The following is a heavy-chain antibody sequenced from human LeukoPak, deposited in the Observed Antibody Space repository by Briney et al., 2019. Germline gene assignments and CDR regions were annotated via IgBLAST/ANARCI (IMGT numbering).Heavy chain of an antibody. J-gene: IGHJ4*02. CDR2: IIPILGIA. D-gene: IGHD6-19*01. CDR3: ARAPRRQWLVDARKYYFDY. V-gene: IGHV1-69*04. CDR1: GGTFSSYA. Sequence: VASVKVSCKASGGTFSSYAISWVRQAPGQGLEWMGRIIPILGIANYAQKFQGRVTITADKSTSTAYMELSSLRSEDTAVYYCARAPRRQWLVDARKYYFDYWGQGTLVTVSS.